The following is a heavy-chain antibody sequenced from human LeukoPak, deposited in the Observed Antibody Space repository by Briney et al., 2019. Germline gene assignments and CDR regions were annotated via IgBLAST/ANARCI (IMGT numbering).Heavy chain of an antibody. D-gene: IGHD4-17*01. CDR1: GGSISSYY. J-gene: IGHJ6*03. V-gene: IGHV4-4*07. Sequence: PSETLSLTCTVSGGSISSYYWSWIRQPAGKGLEWIGRIYTSGSTNYNPSLKSRVTMSVDTSKNQFSLKLSSVTAADTAVYYCARLHPLRRGHYYYYMDVWGKGTTVTVSS. CDR3: ARLHPLRRGHYYYYMDV. CDR2: IYTSGST.